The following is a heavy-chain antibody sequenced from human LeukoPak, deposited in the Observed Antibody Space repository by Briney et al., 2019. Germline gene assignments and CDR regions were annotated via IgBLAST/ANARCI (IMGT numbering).Heavy chain of an antibody. V-gene: IGHV3-23*01. D-gene: IGHD6-19*01. J-gene: IGHJ4*02. CDR2: ISGSGGST. CDR1: GFTFSSYA. Sequence: GGSLRLSCAASGFTFSSYAMSWVRQAPGKGLEWVSAISGSGGSTYYADSVKGRFTISRDNSKNTLYLQMNSLRAEDTAVYYCAKDLSSGWYLGGNYFDYWGQGTLVTVSS. CDR3: AKDLSSGWYLGGNYFDY.